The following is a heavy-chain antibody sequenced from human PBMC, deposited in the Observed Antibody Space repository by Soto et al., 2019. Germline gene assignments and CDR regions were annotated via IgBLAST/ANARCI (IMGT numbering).Heavy chain of an antibody. CDR2: INPSGGST. D-gene: IGHD3-10*01. J-gene: IGHJ3*02. Sequence: ASVKVSCKASGYTFASYYMHWVRQAPGQGLEWMGIINPSGGSTSYAQKFQGRVTMTRDTSTSTVYMELSSLRSEDTAVYYCARVLLWFGDPTAAFDIWGQGTMVTV. V-gene: IGHV1-46*01. CDR1: GYTFASYY. CDR3: ARVLLWFGDPTAAFDI.